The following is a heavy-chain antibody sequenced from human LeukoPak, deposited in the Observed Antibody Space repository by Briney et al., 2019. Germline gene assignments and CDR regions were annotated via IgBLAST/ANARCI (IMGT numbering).Heavy chain of an antibody. V-gene: IGHV1-2*07. J-gene: IGHJ5*02. CDR3: ARHDGYGSGRWDWFDP. CDR1: GYTFNENY. D-gene: IGHD3-10*01. CDR2: LNPIDGAT. Sequence: ASVKVSCKASGYTFNENYIYWVRQAPGHRLEWMGSLNPIDGATKYAHPFNGRVTMTMDTSTATVFMDLKSLTSDDTAVYYCARHDGYGSGRWDWFDPWGQGTLVTVSS.